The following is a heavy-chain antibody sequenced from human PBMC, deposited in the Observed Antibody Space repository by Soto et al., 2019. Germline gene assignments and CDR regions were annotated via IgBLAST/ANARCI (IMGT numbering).Heavy chain of an antibody. D-gene: IGHD1-26*01. Sequence: PGWSLRLSFASSVFTFTSSWMHWVRQAPGKGLVWVSRINSDGSSTNYADFVKGRFAISRDNAKNTLYLQMNSLRVEDTAVYYCSRVGGSTWHWGQGTLVTVPS. V-gene: IGHV3-74*01. J-gene: IGHJ4*02. CDR2: INSDGSST. CDR3: SRVGGSTWH. CDR1: VFTFTSSW.